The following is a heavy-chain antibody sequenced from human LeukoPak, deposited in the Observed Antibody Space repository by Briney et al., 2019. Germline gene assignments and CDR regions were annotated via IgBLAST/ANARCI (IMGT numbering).Heavy chain of an antibody. CDR1: GGSISSSSYY. J-gene: IGHJ3*02. CDR2: IYYSGST. D-gene: IGHD6-19*01. CDR3: ARLYSSGWYFIKEVFDAFDI. Sequence: PSETLSLTCTVSGGSISSSSYYWGWLRQPPGKGLEWIGSIYYSGSTYYNPSLKSRVTISVDTSKNQFSLKLSSVTAADTAVYYCARLYSSGWYFIKEVFDAFDIWGQGTMVTVSS. V-gene: IGHV4-39*01.